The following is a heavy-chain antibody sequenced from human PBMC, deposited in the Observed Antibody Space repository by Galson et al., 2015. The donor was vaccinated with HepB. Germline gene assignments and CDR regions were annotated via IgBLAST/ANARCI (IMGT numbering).Heavy chain of an antibody. D-gene: IGHD3-22*01. V-gene: IGHV1-24*01. Sequence: SVKVSCKVSGYTLTELSMHWVRQAPGKGLEWMGGFDPEDGETIYAQKFQGRVTMTEDTSTDTAYMELSSLRSEDTAVYYCARGHHDSSGYYYVSLDYWGQGTLVTVSS. CDR1: GYTLTELS. CDR3: ARGHHDSSGYYYVSLDY. CDR2: FDPEDGET. J-gene: IGHJ4*02.